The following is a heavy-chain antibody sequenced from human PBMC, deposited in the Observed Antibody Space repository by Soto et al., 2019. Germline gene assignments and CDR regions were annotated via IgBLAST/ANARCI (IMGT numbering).Heavy chain of an antibody. CDR2: FYHSGST. D-gene: IGHD1-26*01. V-gene: IGHV4-61*01. CDR3: ARAAGTYEGNDY. Sequence: SVTLSLTCTVSGGSVSSGSYYWNWIRQPPGKGLEWIGYFYHSGSTNYNPSLKSRVTISVDTSRNQFSLKLSSVTTADTAVYYCARAAGTYEGNDYWGQGTLVTVSS. CDR1: GGSVSSGSYY. J-gene: IGHJ4*02.